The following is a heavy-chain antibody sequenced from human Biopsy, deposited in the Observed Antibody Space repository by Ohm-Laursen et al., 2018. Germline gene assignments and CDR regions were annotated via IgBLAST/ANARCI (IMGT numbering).Heavy chain of an antibody. J-gene: IGHJ4*02. Sequence: ASVKVSCKVSGYTLTALSMHWVRQAPGRGLEWMGGFAPENGKTIYAQKFQGRITMTEDTSTDTAYMELSSLRSEDMAVYYCAADINVWNVNYWGQGTQVTVSS. D-gene: IGHD1-1*01. CDR1: GYTLTALS. V-gene: IGHV1-24*01. CDR2: FAPENGKT. CDR3: AADINVWNVNY.